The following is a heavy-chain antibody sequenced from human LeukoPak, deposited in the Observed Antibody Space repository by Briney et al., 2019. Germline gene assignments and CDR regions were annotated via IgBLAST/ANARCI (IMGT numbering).Heavy chain of an antibody. CDR3: ARSRSGHYGDVDY. CDR1: GGSFSSGGYY. D-gene: IGHD3-3*01. Sequence: PSETLSLTCTVSGGSFSSGGYYWGWIRQHPGKGLEWIGHIYYSGSTYYNPSLKSRVTISVDTSKNQFSLKLRSVTAADTAVYYCARSRSGHYGDVDYWGQGTLVTVSS. V-gene: IGHV4-31*03. CDR2: IYYSGST. J-gene: IGHJ4*02.